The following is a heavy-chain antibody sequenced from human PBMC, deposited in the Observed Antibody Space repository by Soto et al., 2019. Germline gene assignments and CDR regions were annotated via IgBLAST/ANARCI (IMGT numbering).Heavy chain of an antibody. CDR3: ARETMRLRFLDPGGWFDP. CDR2: IYYSGST. Sequence: PSETLSLTCTVSGGSISSGGYYWSWIRQHPGKGLEWIGYIYYSGSTYYNPSLKSRVTISVDTSKNQFSLKLSSVTAADTAVYYCARETMRLRFLDPGGWFDPWGQGTLVTVSS. CDR1: GGSISSGGYY. D-gene: IGHD3-3*01. J-gene: IGHJ5*02. V-gene: IGHV4-31*03.